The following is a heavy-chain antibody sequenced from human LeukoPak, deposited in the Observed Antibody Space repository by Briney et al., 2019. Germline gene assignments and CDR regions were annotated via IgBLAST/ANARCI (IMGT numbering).Heavy chain of an antibody. CDR1: GGSISSSSYY. CDR2: IYYSGST. J-gene: IGHJ6*03. D-gene: IGHD6-25*01. Sequence: SETLSLTCTVSGGSISSSSYYWGWIRQSPGKGLEWIGSIYYSGSTYYNPSLKSRVTISVDTSKNQFSLKLSSVTAADTAVYYCARIPRIAASGAHYYMDVWGKGTTVTVSS. V-gene: IGHV4-39*01. CDR3: ARIPRIAASGAHYYMDV.